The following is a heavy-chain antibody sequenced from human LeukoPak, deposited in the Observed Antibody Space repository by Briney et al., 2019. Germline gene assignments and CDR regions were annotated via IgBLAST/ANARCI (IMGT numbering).Heavy chain of an antibody. V-gene: IGHV1-46*01. D-gene: IGHD3-3*01. Sequence: ASVKVSCKASGYTFTSYYMHWVRQAPVQGLEWMGIINPSGGSTSYAQKFQGRVTMARDTSTSTVYMELSSLRSEDTAVYYCAREQEYDFWSGCHFDYWGQGTLVTVSS. J-gene: IGHJ4*02. CDR3: AREQEYDFWSGCHFDY. CDR2: INPSGGST. CDR1: GYTFTSYY.